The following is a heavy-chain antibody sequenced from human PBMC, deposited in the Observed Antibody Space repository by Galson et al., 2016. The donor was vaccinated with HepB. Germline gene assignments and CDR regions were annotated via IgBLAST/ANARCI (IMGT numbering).Heavy chain of an antibody. Sequence: SLRLSCAASGFTFSSCAMHWVRQAPGKGLEWITIIWNDGSNIYYADSVKGRFTISRDNSKNMLYLQMNSLRAEDTAAYYCARALGRGGYLIDQWGQGTLVTVSS. CDR2: IWNDGSNI. D-gene: IGHD3-10*01. V-gene: IGHV3-33*01. J-gene: IGHJ5*02. CDR3: ARALGRGGYLIDQ. CDR1: GFTFSSCA.